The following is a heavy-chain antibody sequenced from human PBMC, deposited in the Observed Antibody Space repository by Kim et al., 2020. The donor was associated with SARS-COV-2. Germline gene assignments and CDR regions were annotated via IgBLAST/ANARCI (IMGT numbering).Heavy chain of an antibody. V-gene: IGHV1-2*02. CDR2: GT. Sequence: GTTSAQSFQGRVTMTRDTSISTVYMELSSLRSYDPAVYYCARGPATGDFDYWGQGTLVTVSS. CDR3: ARGPATGDFDY. J-gene: IGHJ4*02. D-gene: IGHD7-27*01.